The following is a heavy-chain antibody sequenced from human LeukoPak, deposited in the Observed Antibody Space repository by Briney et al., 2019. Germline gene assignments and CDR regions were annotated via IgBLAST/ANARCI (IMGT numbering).Heavy chain of an antibody. D-gene: IGHD3-3*01. Sequence: GGSLRLSCAASRFIFSSFGMHWVRQAPGKGLEWVAFIRNDGTTKNYADSVKGRFTISRDNSKNTLYLQMNSLRAEDTAVYYCASRAVPRTIDYFDYWGQGTLVTVSS. CDR2: IRNDGTTK. CDR3: ASRAVPRTIDYFDY. V-gene: IGHV3-30*02. CDR1: RFIFSSFG. J-gene: IGHJ4*02.